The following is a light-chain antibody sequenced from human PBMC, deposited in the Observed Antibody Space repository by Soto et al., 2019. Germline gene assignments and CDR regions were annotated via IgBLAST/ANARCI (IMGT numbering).Light chain of an antibody. CDR2: DVS. V-gene: IGLV2-14*01. CDR1: SIDVGGYNY. Sequence: QSALTQPASVSGSPGQSITTSCTGTSIDVGGYNYVSWYQQHPGKAPKLMIYDVSNRPSGVSNRFSGSKSGNTASLTISGLQAEDEADYYCSSYTSSSTLAVFGGGTKLTVL. CDR3: SSYTSSSTLAV. J-gene: IGLJ2*01.